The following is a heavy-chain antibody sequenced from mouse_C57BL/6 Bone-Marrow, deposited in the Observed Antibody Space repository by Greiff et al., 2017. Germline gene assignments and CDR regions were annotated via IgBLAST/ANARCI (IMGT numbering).Heavy chain of an antibody. CDR1: GFTFSSYG. CDR2: ISSGGSYT. V-gene: IGHV5-6*01. Sequence: EVKLVESGGDLVKPGGSLKLSCAASGFTFSSYGMSWVRQTPDKRLEWVATISSGGSYTYYPDSVKGRFTISRDNAKNTLYLQMSRLKSEDTAMYYCARHWLLDYWGQGTTRTVSS. J-gene: IGHJ2*01. D-gene: IGHD2-3*01. CDR3: ARHWLLDY.